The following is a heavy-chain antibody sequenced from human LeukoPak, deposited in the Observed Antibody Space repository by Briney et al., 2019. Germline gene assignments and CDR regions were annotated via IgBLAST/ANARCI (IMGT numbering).Heavy chain of an antibody. J-gene: IGHJ2*01. CDR3: SRGRRDGYTGPWYFGL. CDR1: GGSFSGYY. Sequence: SETLSLTCAVYGGSFSGYYWSWIRQPPGKGLEWIGEINYSGSTNYNPSLESRVTISVDTSKNQFSLKLSSVTAADTAVYYCSRGRRDGYTGPWYFGLWGRGTLVTVSS. D-gene: IGHD5-24*01. CDR2: INYSGST. V-gene: IGHV4-34*01.